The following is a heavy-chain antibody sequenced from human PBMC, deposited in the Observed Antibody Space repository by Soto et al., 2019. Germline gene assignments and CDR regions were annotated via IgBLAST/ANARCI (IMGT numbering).Heavy chain of an antibody. CDR3: AKDAYTPIRTTAHDSGGLDP. Sequence: QVQLVESGGGVVQPGRSLRLSCATSGFTFRFYDMHWVRQAPGQGLEWVAIISRDGNNKDYGDSVKGRFTISRDNSKNTLYLQMNSLRGEDTAVYYCAKDAYTPIRTTAHDSGGLDPWGRGPLVTVSS. CDR2: ISRDGNNK. CDR1: GFTFRFYD. D-gene: IGHD4-4*01. J-gene: IGHJ5*02. V-gene: IGHV3-30*18.